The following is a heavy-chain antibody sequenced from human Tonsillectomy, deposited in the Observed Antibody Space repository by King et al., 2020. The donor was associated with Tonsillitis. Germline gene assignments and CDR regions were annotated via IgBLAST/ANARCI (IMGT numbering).Heavy chain of an antibody. J-gene: IGHJ5*02. D-gene: IGHD6-13*01. Sequence: QLVQSGAEVKKPGASVKVSCKTSGYTFADFYIHWVRQAPGQGLVWMGWINPKNGVTNYAQNFQGRVSMTRDTSISTVYMELGSLRSDDTAVYYCARDGRSSWFSNWFDPWGQGTLVSVSS. CDR3: ARDGRSSWFSNWFDP. CDR1: GYTFADFY. V-gene: IGHV1-2*02. CDR2: INPKNGVT.